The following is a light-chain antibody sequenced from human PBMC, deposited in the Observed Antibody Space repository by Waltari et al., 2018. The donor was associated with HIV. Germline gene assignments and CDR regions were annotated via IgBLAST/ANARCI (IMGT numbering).Light chain of an antibody. CDR2: DDS. V-gene: IGLV3-21*02. Sequence: SYVMTQSPSVSVAPGQTARITCGGYNIGSKTVHWYQQKPGQAPVLVVYDDSVRPSGCPERFAGSKAGNTATLTISRVEAGDEAGYYCQVWETIGDHRVFGGGTTLTVL. CDR1: NIGSKT. J-gene: IGLJ3*02. CDR3: QVWETIGDHRV.